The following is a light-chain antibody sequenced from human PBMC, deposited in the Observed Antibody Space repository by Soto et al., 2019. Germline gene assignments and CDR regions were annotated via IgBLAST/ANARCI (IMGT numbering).Light chain of an antibody. V-gene: IGKV3-15*01. CDR2: GAS. CDR3: QQYYNLRYT. Sequence: EIVMTQSPATLSVSPGERATLSCRASQSISSNLAWYQQKPGQAPRLLIYGASTRATGIPARFSGSGSGTEFTLTISSLQSEDFAVYYCQQYYNLRYTFGQGTKLEIK. CDR1: QSISSN. J-gene: IGKJ2*01.